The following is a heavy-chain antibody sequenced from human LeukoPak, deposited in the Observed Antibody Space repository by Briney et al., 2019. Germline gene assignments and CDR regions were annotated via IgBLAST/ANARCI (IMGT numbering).Heavy chain of an antibody. V-gene: IGHV3-21*01. CDR2: ISRSSSYI. J-gene: IGHJ4*02. D-gene: IGHD3-9*01. CDR1: GFTFSIYS. CDR3: ARAGYDILTGYYSSVY. Sequence: GGSLRLSCAASGFTFSIYSMNWVRQAPGKGLECVSSISRSSSYIYYADSVKGRFTISRDNAKNSLYLQMNSLRAEDTAVYYCARAGYDILTGYYSSVYWGQGTLVTVSS.